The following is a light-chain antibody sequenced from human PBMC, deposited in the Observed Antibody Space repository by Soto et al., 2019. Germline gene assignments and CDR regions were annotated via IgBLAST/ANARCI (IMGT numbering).Light chain of an antibody. CDR1: QGISTS. J-gene: IGKJ4*01. CDR3: QQVHSYPFT. CDR2: AAS. V-gene: IGKV1-9*01. Sequence: DIQLTQSPSLLSASVGDRVTITCRASQGISTSLAWYQQKPGKAPKLLIYAASTVHSGVPSRFSGSGSGTDFTLTISSLQPEDFATFYCQQVHSYPFTFGGGTKVAIK.